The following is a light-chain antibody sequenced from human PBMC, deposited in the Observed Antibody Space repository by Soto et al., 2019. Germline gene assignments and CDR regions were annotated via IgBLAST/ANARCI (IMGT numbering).Light chain of an antibody. CDR1: QTIGDY. CDR3: QKYNIAPWA. CDR2: ATS. Sequence: DIQMTQSPSSLSASVGDRITITCRASQTIGDYLAWYQQTPGKAPKLLIYATSTLQSGVSSRFSGSGSGTDFTLTISSLQPEDVASYYCQKYNIAPWAFGQGTKVEIK. J-gene: IGKJ1*01. V-gene: IGKV1-27*01.